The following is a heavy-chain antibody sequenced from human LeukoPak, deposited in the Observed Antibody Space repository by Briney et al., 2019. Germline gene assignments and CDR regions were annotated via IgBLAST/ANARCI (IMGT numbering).Heavy chain of an antibody. CDR1: GFTFSSYG. V-gene: IGHV3-30*02. Sequence: GGSLRLSCAASGFTFSSYGMHWVRQAPGKGLEWVAFIRYDGSNKYYADSVKGRFTISGDNSKNTLYLQMNSLRAEDTAVYYCAKVPDDAFDIWGQGTMVTVSS. J-gene: IGHJ3*02. CDR2: IRYDGSNK. CDR3: AKVPDDAFDI.